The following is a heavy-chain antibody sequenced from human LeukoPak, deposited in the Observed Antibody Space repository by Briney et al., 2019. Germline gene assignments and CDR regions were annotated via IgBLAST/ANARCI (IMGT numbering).Heavy chain of an antibody. CDR2: ISAYNGNT. J-gene: IGHJ4*02. V-gene: IGHV1-18*01. CDR3: ARGYDILTGYSDLDY. D-gene: IGHD3-9*01. Sequence: ASVKVSCKASGYTFTSYGISWVRQAPGQGLEWMGRISAYNGNTNYAQKLQGRVTMTTDTSTSTAYMELRSLRSDDTAVYYCARGYDILTGYSDLDYWGQGTLVTVSS. CDR1: GYTFTSYG.